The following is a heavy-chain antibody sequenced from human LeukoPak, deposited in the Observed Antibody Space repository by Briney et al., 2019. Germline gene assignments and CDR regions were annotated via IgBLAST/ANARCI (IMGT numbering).Heavy chain of an antibody. V-gene: IGHV3-33*01. CDR1: GFTFSSYG. Sequence: GGSLRLSCAASGFTFSSYGMHWVRQAPGKGLEWVAVKWYDGSNKYYADSVKGRFTISRDNSKNTLYLQMNSLRAEDTAVYYCARDRRGWQNYYMDVWGKGTTVTVSS. CDR3: ARDRRGWQNYYMDV. D-gene: IGHD6-19*01. CDR2: KWYDGSNK. J-gene: IGHJ6*03.